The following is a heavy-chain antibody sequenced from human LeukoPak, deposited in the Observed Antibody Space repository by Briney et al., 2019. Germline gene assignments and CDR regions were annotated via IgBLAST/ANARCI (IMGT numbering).Heavy chain of an antibody. J-gene: IGHJ4*02. CDR3: ARDGYSDCSGGSCYFEY. V-gene: IGHV3-30*04. D-gene: IGHD2-15*01. CDR1: GFPFSSYA. Sequence: PGGSLRLSCAASGFPFSSYAMHWVRQAPGKGLEWVAVISYDGSNKYYADSVKGRFTISRDNSKNTLYLQMNSLRAEDTAVYYCARDGYSDCSGGSCYFEYWGQGTLVTVSS. CDR2: ISYDGSNK.